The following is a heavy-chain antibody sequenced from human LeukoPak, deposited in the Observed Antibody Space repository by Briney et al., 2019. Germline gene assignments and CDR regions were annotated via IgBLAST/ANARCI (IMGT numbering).Heavy chain of an antibody. J-gene: IGHJ4*02. CDR1: GGSISSGSYR. CDR3: ARQSGGAAVTTIFDY. V-gene: IGHV4-39*01. D-gene: IGHD4-17*01. Sequence: SETLSLTCAVSGGSISSGSYRWGWIPQPPGKGLEWIGSIYYSGSTYYNPSLKVRVTISVDTSKNQFSLRLSSVTAADTAVFYCARQSGGAAVTTIFDYWGQGTLVTVSS. CDR2: IYYSGST.